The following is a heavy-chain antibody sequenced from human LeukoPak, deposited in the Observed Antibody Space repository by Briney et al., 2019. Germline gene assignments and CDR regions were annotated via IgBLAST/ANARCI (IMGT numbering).Heavy chain of an antibody. D-gene: IGHD5-24*01. V-gene: IGHV1-2*02. Sequence: APVRVSCKASGYTFTGYYMHWVRQAPGQGLEWMGWINPNSGGTNYAQKFQGRVTMTRDTSISTAYMELSRLRSDDTAVYYCARRAGDGYRDYYYYMDVWGKGTTVTISS. CDR3: ARRAGDGYRDYYYYMDV. CDR1: GYTFTGYY. CDR2: INPNSGGT. J-gene: IGHJ6*03.